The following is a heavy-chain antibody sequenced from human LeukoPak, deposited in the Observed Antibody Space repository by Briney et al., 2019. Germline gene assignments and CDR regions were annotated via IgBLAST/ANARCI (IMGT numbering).Heavy chain of an antibody. CDR3: ARGGGNWPYGY. J-gene: IGHJ4*02. Sequence: RGGSLRLSCAASGFTLSSYGMNWVRQAPGKGVEWVSYISSSTNRIYYADSVNGRFTNSRDNAKNSLYLQRNSLRAEDTAVYYCARGGGNWPYGYWGQGTLVTVSS. CDR2: ISSSTNRI. V-gene: IGHV3-48*01. CDR1: GFTLSSYG. D-gene: IGHD1-1*01.